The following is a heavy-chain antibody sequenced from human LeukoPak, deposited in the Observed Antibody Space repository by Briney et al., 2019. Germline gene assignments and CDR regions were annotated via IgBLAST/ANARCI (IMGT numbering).Heavy chain of an antibody. V-gene: IGHV3-7*01. Sequence: GGSLRLSCAASGFRFTSYWMSWVRQAPWKGLELVANIKQDGSERYYVDSVKGRFTISRDNDKNSVYLQMNSLRAEDTALYYCVRDLRAVSYGFDWGQGTLVTVSS. CDR1: GFRFTSYW. CDR3: VRDLRAVSYGFD. CDR2: IKQDGSER. D-gene: IGHD3-16*01. J-gene: IGHJ4*02.